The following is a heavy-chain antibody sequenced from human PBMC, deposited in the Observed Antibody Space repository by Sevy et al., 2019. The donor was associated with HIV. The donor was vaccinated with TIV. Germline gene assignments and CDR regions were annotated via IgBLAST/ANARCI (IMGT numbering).Heavy chain of an antibody. Sequence: SETLSLTCAVSGVSVSSDTYYWSWIRQPPGKGLEWIGYVYHTGSTNYSPSFKIRVTISVDTSKNQFSLRLFSVAAADTAVYYCAREPYFIDKSGYYWDYWGQGALVTVSS. CDR1: GVSVSSDTYY. CDR2: VYHTGST. D-gene: IGHD3-22*01. V-gene: IGHV4-61*01. J-gene: IGHJ4*02. CDR3: AREPYFIDKSGYYWDY.